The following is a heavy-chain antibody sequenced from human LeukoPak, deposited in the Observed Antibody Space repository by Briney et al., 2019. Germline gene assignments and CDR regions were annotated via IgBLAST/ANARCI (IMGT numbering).Heavy chain of an antibody. V-gene: IGHV1-69*06. CDR1: GGTFSSYA. J-gene: IGHJ1*01. D-gene: IGHD1-14*01. CDR2: IIPTFGTA. Sequence: SVKISCKASGGTFSSYAISWVRQAPGQGLEWMGGIIPTFGTANYAQKFQGRVTITADKSTSTAYMELSSLRSEDTAVYYCAREKDNQGYFQHWGQGTLVTVSS. CDR3: AREKDNQGYFQH.